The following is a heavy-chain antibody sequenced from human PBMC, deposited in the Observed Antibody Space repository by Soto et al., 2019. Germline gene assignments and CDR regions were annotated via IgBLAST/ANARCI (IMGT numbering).Heavy chain of an antibody. D-gene: IGHD3-3*01. J-gene: IGHJ4*02. CDR3: ARRFLDWPNHFDFDS. CDR2: INHSGPA. CDR1: GGSLSGYS. V-gene: IGHV4-34*02. Sequence: QAQLQQWGAGLLKPSETLSLTCDVSGGSLSGYSWNWIRHSPEKGLEWIGEINHSGPAVYNPSLKSRVTISADSSKNLFSLKLKSVSSADTALYYCARRFLDWPNHFDFDSWGQGTLVTVSS.